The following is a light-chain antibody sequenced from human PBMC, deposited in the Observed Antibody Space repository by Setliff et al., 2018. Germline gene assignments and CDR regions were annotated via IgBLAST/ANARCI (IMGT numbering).Light chain of an antibody. Sequence: QSALTQPASVSGSPGQSITISCTGTSGDVGGYDYVSWYQQHPGKAPKLMIYDVSNRPSGVSNRFSGSESGTSASLAISGLQSEDEADYYCAAWDDSLNGHVFGTGTKVTVL. CDR1: SGDVGGYDY. V-gene: IGLV2-14*01. CDR3: AAWDDSLNGHV. CDR2: DVS. J-gene: IGLJ1*01.